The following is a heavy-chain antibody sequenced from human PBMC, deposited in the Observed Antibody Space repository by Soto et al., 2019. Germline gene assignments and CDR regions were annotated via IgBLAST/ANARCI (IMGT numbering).Heavy chain of an antibody. CDR2: ISSSSSYI. V-gene: IGHV3-21*01. Sequence: GGSLRLSCAASGFTFSSYSMNWVRQAPGKGLEWVSSISSSSSYIYYADSVKGRFNISRDNAKNSLYLKMNRLRAEDTAVYYCARDPACSSTSCYTGGRFDFWGQGTLVTVSS. D-gene: IGHD2-2*02. J-gene: IGHJ4*02. CDR1: GFTFSSYS. CDR3: ARDPACSSTSCYTGGRFDF.